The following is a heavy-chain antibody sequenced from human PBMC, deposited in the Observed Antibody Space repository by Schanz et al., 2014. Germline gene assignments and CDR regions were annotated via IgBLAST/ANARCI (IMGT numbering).Heavy chain of an antibody. CDR3: ARGRVLES. V-gene: IGHV3-48*04. CDR2: IPWNGAAI. Sequence: EVQLVQSGGGLVQPGGSLRLSCAASGFTFSSYSMNWVRQAPGKGLEWVSNIPWNGAAIGYVDSVKGRFTISRDNAKNSLFLQMNSLRPEDTAVYYCARGRVLESWGQGTLVTVSS. D-gene: IGHD1-1*01. J-gene: IGHJ5*02. CDR1: GFTFSSYS.